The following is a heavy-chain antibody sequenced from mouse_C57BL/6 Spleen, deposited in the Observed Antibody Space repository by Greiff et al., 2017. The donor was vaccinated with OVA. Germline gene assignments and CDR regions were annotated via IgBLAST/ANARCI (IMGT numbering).Heavy chain of an antibody. CDR3: ASDYSKGGFDY. V-gene: IGHV3-6*01. CDR1: GYSITSGYY. D-gene: IGHD2-5*01. Sequence: EVQLVESGPGLVKPSQSLSLTCSVTGYSITSGYYWNWIRQFPGNKLEWMGYISYDGSNNYNPSLKNRISITRDTSKNQFFLKLNSVTTEDTATYYCASDYSKGGFDYWGQGTTLTVSS. J-gene: IGHJ2*01. CDR2: ISYDGSN.